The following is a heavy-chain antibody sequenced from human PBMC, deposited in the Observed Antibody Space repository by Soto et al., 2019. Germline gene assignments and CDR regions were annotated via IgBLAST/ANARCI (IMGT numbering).Heavy chain of an antibody. V-gene: IGHV1-18*01. Sequence: QVQLVQSGSEVKKPGASVKVSCKASGYTFTSYGITWVRQAPGQGLDWMGWISTYNGGTNYAQNLQGRVTMTTDTSTSTAYMELRSLRSDDTAMYYCARDISYGSGTSYGYWGQGTLVTVSS. J-gene: IGHJ4*02. D-gene: IGHD3-10*01. CDR1: GYTFTSYG. CDR2: ISTYNGGT. CDR3: ARDISYGSGTSYGY.